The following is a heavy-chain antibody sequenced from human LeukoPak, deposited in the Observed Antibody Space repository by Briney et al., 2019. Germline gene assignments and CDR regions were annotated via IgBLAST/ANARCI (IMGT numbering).Heavy chain of an antibody. V-gene: IGHV1-69*04. Sequence: SVRVSCKASGGTFSSYAISWVRQAPGQGLEWMGRIIPILGIANYAQKFQGRVTITADKSTSTAYMELSSLRSEDTAVYYCARSAYYYDSSGSRIDYWGQGTLVTVSS. J-gene: IGHJ4*02. CDR3: ARSAYYYDSSGSRIDY. D-gene: IGHD3-22*01. CDR1: GGTFSSYA. CDR2: IIPILGIA.